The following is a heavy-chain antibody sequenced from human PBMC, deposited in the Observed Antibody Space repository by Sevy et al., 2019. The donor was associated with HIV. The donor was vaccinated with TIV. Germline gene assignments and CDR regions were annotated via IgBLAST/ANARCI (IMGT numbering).Heavy chain of an antibody. CDR2: IDPRGKER. J-gene: IGHJ5*01. Sequence: GGSLRLSCAASGFNFDTFWMGWVRQAPGRGLEWVASIDPRGKERDHLDSLKGRFTISRDNAKNSLYLEMHSLKAEDTAFYYCVRVLWDVLVVPAATPSPWLDSWGQGTLVTVSS. CDR1: GFNFDTFW. CDR3: VRVLWDVLVVPAATPSPWLDS. D-gene: IGHD3-16*02. V-gene: IGHV3-7*01.